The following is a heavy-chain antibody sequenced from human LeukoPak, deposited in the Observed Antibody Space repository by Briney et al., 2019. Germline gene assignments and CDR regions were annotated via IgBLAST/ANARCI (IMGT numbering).Heavy chain of an antibody. V-gene: IGHV3-30-3*01. D-gene: IGHD3-10*01. CDR3: AQINYYGSGSYIVAYGMDV. CDR1: GFTFSTYW. J-gene: IGHJ6*02. Sequence: GGSLRLSCGASGFTFSTYWMYWVRQAPGKGLVWVAVISYDGSNRYYADSVKGRFTISRDNSKNTYHLQMNSLRAEDTAVYYCAQINYYGSGSYIVAYGMDVWGQGTTVTVSS. CDR2: ISYDGSNR.